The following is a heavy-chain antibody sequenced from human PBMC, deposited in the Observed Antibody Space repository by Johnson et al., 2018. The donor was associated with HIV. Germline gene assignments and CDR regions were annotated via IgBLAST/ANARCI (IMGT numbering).Heavy chain of an antibody. Sequence: VQLVESGGGVVQPGRSLRLSCAASGFTFSSYGMHWVRQAPGKGLEWVAVISYDGSNKYYADSVKGRFTISRDNSKNTLYLQMNSLRAEDTAVYYCAKDGDSGYDWGNDAFDIWGQGTMVTVSS. CDR2: ISYDGSNK. D-gene: IGHD5-12*01. V-gene: IGHV3-30*18. CDR3: AKDGDSGYDWGNDAFDI. CDR1: GFTFSSYG. J-gene: IGHJ3*02.